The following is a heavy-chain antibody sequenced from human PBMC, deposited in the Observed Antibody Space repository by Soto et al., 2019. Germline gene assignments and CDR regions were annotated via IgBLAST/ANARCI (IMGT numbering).Heavy chain of an antibody. J-gene: IGHJ4*02. CDR3: AKEAVPGGYDYFDY. CDR2: ISGSGRSA. Sequence: PGGSLRLSCAASGFTFTDYAVSWVRQAPGEGLEWVSTISGSGRSADYADSVKGRFTISRDNPKNTLYLLVNSLRADDTAVYYCAKEAVPGGYDYFDYWGQGTLVIVPS. CDR1: GFTFTDYA. V-gene: IGHV3-23*01. D-gene: IGHD3-22*01.